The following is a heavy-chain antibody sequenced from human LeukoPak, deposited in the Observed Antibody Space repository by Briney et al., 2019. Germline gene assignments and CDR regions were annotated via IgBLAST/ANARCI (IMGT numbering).Heavy chain of an antibody. CDR2: IDTSGTT. D-gene: IGHD3-22*01. CDR1: GGSINSGNYY. CDR3: ARAGSGYYRVCRVCAFDI. Sequence: SETLSLTCTVSGGSINSGNYYWSWIRQPAGKGPEWIGRIDTSGTTSYNPSLKSRVTISVDTSKNQFSLKLSSVTAADTAVYYCARAGSGYYRVCRVCAFDIWGQGTMVTVSS. J-gene: IGHJ3*02. V-gene: IGHV4-61*02.